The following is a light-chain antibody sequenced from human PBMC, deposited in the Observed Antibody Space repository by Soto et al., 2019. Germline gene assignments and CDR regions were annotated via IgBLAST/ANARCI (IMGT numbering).Light chain of an antibody. Sequence: QSVLTQPPSVSEAPGQRVTISCTGSSSNIGAGYEAHWYQQVPGTAPKLLIYENNYRPSGVPDRFSGSKSGTSASLAITGVQDEDEAEYYCQSYDSSLSGYVFGSGTKVTVL. J-gene: IGLJ1*01. CDR1: SSNIGAGYE. CDR3: QSYDSSLSGYV. V-gene: IGLV1-40*01. CDR2: ENN.